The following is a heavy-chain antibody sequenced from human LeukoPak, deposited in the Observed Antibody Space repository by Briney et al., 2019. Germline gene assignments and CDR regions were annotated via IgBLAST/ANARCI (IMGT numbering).Heavy chain of an antibody. CDR2: INHSGST. CDR3: ARGLRYCSSTSCSPVRFDY. J-gene: IGHJ4*02. Sequence: SETLSLTCAVYGGSFSGYYWSWIRQPPGKGLEWIGEINHSGSTNYNPSLKSRVTISVNTSKNQFSLKLSSVTAADTAVYYCARGLRYCSSTSCSPVRFDYWGQGTLVTVSP. D-gene: IGHD2-2*01. V-gene: IGHV4-34*01. CDR1: GGSFSGYY.